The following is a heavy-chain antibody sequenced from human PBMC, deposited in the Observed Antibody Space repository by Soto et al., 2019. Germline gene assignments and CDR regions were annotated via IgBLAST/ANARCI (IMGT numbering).Heavy chain of an antibody. CDR3: TTDRSGTYLD. V-gene: IGHV3-7*01. J-gene: IGHJ4*02. Sequence: EVQLVQSGGGLVQPGGSLRLSCGASGFTFNIFWMTWVRQAPGKGLEWVANINQNGNEKYYIDSVRGRFTVSRDNAESSLSLQMDNLRAEVTAMYYCTTDRSGTYLDWGQGTLVTVSS. D-gene: IGHD1-26*01. CDR1: GFTFNIFW. CDR2: INQNGNEK.